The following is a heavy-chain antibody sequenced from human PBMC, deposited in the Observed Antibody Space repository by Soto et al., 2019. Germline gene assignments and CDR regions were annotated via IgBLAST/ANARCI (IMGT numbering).Heavy chain of an antibody. J-gene: IGHJ6*02. CDR2: IWYDGSNK. CDR3: ARGPPFGWYGMDV. D-gene: IGHD6-19*01. V-gene: IGHV3-33*01. CDR1: GFTFSSYG. Sequence: QVQLVESGGGVVQPGRSLRLSCAASGFTFSSYGMHWVRQAPGKGLEWVVVIWYDGSNKYYADSVKGRFTISRDNSKNTVYMQMNSLRAEDTAVYYCARGPPFGWYGMDVWGQGTTVTVSS.